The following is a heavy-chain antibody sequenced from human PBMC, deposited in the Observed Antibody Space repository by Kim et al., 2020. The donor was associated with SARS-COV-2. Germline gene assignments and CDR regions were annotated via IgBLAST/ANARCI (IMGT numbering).Heavy chain of an antibody. V-gene: IGHV1-24*01. J-gene: IGHJ6*01. CDR2: FDPEDGET. CDR1: GYTLTELS. CDR3: ATGSITIFGVVPRYGMDV. Sequence: ASVKVSCKVSGYTLTELSMHWVRQAPGKGLEWMGGFDPEDGETIYAQKFQGRVTMTEDTSTDTAYMELSSLRSEDTAVYYCATGSITIFGVVPRYGMDVWGQVTTVTVSS. D-gene: IGHD3-3*01.